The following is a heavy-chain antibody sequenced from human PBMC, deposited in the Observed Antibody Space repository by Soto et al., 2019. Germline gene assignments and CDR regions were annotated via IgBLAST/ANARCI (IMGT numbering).Heavy chain of an antibody. Sequence: GGSLRLSCAASGFTFSSYAMSWVRQAPGKGLEWVSAISGSGGSTYYADSVKGRFTISRDNSKNTLYLQMNSLRAEDTAVYYCATRRSIVGATHYYYGMDVWGQGTTVTVSS. CDR3: ATRRSIVGATHYYYGMDV. J-gene: IGHJ6*02. D-gene: IGHD1-26*01. CDR1: GFTFSSYA. CDR2: ISGSGGST. V-gene: IGHV3-23*01.